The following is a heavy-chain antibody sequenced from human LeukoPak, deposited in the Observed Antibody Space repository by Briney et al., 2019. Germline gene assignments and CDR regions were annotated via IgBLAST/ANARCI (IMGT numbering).Heavy chain of an antibody. V-gene: IGHV1-2*02. J-gene: IGHJ6*04. Sequence: ASVKVSCKASGYTFTGYYMHWVRQAPGQGLEWMGGINPNSGGTNYAQKFQGRVTMTRDTSISTAYMELSRLRSDDTAVYYCARAWHDINIMDVWGKGTTVTVSS. CDR1: GYTFTGYY. CDR2: INPNSGGT. CDR3: ARAWHDINIMDV.